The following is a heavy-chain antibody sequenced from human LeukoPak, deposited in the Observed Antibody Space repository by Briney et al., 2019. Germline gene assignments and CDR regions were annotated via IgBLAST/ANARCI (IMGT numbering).Heavy chain of an antibody. CDR1: AFIFSGHW. Sequence: KAGGSLRLSCEGSAFIFSGHWMNWVRQTPGKGLEWVASIKEDGSVRQYVDSVKGRFSISRDNTKGSLFLQLNSLRAEDTAVYYCARDLGGQQAYFDYWGQGTLVTVYS. CDR3: ARDLGGQQAYFDY. J-gene: IGHJ4*02. V-gene: IGHV3-7*03. CDR2: IKEDGSVR. D-gene: IGHD3-16*01.